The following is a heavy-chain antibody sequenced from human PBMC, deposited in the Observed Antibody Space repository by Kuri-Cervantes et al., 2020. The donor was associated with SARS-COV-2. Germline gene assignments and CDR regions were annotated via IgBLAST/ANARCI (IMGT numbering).Heavy chain of an antibody. CDR1: GYTFTGYY. J-gene: IGHJ6*02. Sequence: SVKVSCKASGYTFTGYYMHWGRQAPGQGLEGMGWINPNSGGTNYAQKFQGWVTMTRDTSISTAYMELSRLRSDDPAVYYCARSIAGAGTTSRDYYYGMDVWGQGTTVTVSS. CDR2: INPNSGGT. D-gene: IGHD6-13*01. CDR3: ARSIAGAGTTSRDYYYGMDV. V-gene: IGHV1-2*04.